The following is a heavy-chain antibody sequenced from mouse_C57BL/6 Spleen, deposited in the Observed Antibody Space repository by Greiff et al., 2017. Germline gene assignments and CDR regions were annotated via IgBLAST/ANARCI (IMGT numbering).Heavy chain of an antibody. CDR2: INPGSGGT. Sequence: VQLQQSGAELVRPGTSVKVSCKASGYAFTNYLIEWVKQRPGQGLEWIGVINPGSGGTNYNEKFKGKATLTADKSSSTAYMQLSSLTSEASAVYICARRDLTGTVDYWGQGTTLTVSS. V-gene: IGHV1-54*01. CDR3: ARRDLTGTVDY. J-gene: IGHJ2*01. D-gene: IGHD4-1*01. CDR1: GYAFTNYL.